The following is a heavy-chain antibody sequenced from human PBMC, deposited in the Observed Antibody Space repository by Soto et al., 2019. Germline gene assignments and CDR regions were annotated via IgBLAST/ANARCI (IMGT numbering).Heavy chain of an antibody. CDR3: AREGTDYDFWSGYYTGERSMDV. Sequence: SETLSLTCTVSGGSISSYYWSWIRQPAGKGLEWIGRIYTSGSTKYNPSLKSRVTMSVDTSKNQFSLKLSSVTAADTAVYYCAREGTDYDFWSGYYTGERSMDVWGQGTTVTVSS. D-gene: IGHD3-3*01. CDR2: IYTSGST. V-gene: IGHV4-4*07. J-gene: IGHJ6*02. CDR1: GGSISSYY.